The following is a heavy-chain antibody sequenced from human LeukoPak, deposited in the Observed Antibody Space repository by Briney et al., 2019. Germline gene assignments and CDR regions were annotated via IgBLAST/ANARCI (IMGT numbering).Heavy chain of an antibody. CDR2: IYNSGTT. CDR3: ARGGSYYLAAFDI. V-gene: IGHV4-30-2*01. Sequence: PSQTLSLTCAVSGDSISSGDYSWSWIRQPPGKGLEWIGYIYNSGTTNYNPSLKSRVTISVDKSENQFSLKLSSVTAADTAVYYCARGGSYYLAAFDIWGQGTMVTVSS. D-gene: IGHD1-26*01. CDR1: GDSISSGDYS. J-gene: IGHJ3*02.